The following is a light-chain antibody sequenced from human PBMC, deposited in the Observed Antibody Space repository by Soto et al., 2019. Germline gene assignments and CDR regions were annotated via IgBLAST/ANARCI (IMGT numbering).Light chain of an antibody. CDR3: QVWDSTSDHVV. CDR2: HNS. V-gene: IGLV3-21*02. J-gene: IGLJ2*01. CDR1: NIGFKS. Sequence: SYELTQPPSVSVAPGQTARINCEGNNIGFKSVHWYHQKPGQAPVLVVYHNSDRPSGIPERFSGSNSANTATLTISSVEAGDEADYYCQVWDSTSDHVVFGGGTKLTVL.